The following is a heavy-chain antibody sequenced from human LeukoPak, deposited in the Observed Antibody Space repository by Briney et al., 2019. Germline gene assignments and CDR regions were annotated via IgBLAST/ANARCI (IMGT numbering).Heavy chain of an antibody. CDR1: GGSISSYY. J-gene: IGHJ6*02. CDR2: IYYSGST. V-gene: IGHV4-59*01. D-gene: IGHD4-17*01. CDR3: ARRGYGEPNYYGMDV. Sequence: SETLSLTCTVSGGSISSYYWSWIRQPPGKGLEWIGYIYYSGSTNYNPSLKSRVTISVDTSKNQFPLKLSSVTAADTAVYYCARRGYGEPNYYGMDVWGQGTTVTVSS.